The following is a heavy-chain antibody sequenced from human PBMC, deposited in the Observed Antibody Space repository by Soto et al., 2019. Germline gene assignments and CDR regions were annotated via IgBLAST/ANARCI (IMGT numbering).Heavy chain of an antibody. CDR3: ATTATTGYYFDY. CDR2: IYPGDSDT. J-gene: IGHJ4*02. Sequence: EVQLVQSGAEVKEPGESLKISCKVSAYTFTSNWIGWVRQMPGKGLEWMGVIYPGDSDTRYSPSFQGQVTISVDKSIRAAYLNWSSLKASDSAMYFCATTATTGYYFDYWGQGTLVTVSS. V-gene: IGHV5-51*01. D-gene: IGHD1-7*01. CDR1: AYTFTSNW.